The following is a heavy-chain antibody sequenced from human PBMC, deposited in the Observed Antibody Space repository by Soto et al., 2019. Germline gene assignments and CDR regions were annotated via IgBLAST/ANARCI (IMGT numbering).Heavy chain of an antibody. CDR1: GFIFSDYA. CDR3: AKDSFSRNGIHDPFDL. Sequence: EGQLFESGGGLVQPGGSLRLSCAASGFIFSDYAMSWVRQAPGKGLEWDSVVGGSGSGRMYADSVKGRFTGSRDDSRNTLYLQMDSLRAEDTAIYYCAKDSFSRNGIHDPFDLWGQGTMVSVSS. J-gene: IGHJ3*01. CDR2: VGGSGSGR. V-gene: IGHV3-23*01. D-gene: IGHD3-3*02.